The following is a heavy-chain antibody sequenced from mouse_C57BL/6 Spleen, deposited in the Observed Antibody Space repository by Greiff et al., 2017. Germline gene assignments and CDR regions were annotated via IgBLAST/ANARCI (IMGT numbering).Heavy chain of an antibody. Sequence: QVQLKESGAELARPGASVKLSCKASGYTFTSYGISWVKQRTGQGLEWIGEIYPRSGNTYYNEKFKGKATLTADKSSSTAYMELRSLTSEDSAVYFCARSKFYDYDYAMDYWGQGTSVTVSS. CDR2: IYPRSGNT. CDR1: GYTFTSYG. D-gene: IGHD2-4*01. CDR3: ARSKFYDYDYAMDY. J-gene: IGHJ4*01. V-gene: IGHV1-81*01.